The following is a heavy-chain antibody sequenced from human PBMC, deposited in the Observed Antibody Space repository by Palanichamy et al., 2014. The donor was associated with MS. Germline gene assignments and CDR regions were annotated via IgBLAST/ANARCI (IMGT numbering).Heavy chain of an antibody. J-gene: IGHJ4*02. D-gene: IGHD5-24*01. Sequence: VQLQESGPGLVKPSQTLSLTCTVSGVSISSGGYYWSWIRQHPGEGLEWIGYIYYSGSTYYNPSLKSRVTVSVDTSKNQFSLNLISVTAADTAVYYCARRATGHFDYWGQGTLVTVSS. CDR2: IYYSGST. CDR3: ARRATGHFDY. V-gene: IGHV4-31*03. CDR1: GVSISSGGYY.